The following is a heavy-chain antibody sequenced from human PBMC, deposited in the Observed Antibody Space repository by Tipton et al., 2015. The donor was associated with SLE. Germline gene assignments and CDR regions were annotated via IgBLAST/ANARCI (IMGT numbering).Heavy chain of an antibody. Sequence: TLSLTCTVSGGSLSRYYWSWIRQPPGKGLEWIGYIYYSGNTYYNPSLKSRVTISIDTSKKQFSLNLSSVTAADTAVYYCASGQDYRYFFDNWGQGTLVTVSS. CDR2: IYYSGNT. J-gene: IGHJ4*02. D-gene: IGHD3-16*01. CDR1: GGSLSRYY. CDR3: ASGQDYRYFFDN. V-gene: IGHV4-59*01.